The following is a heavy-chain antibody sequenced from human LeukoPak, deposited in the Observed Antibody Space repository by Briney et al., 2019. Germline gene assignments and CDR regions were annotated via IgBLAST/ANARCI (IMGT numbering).Heavy chain of an antibody. CDR1: GFTFSSYA. V-gene: IGHV3-30-3*01. CDR3: ARDPSYYV. CDR2: ISYDGSNK. J-gene: IGHJ4*02. D-gene: IGHD3-10*02. Sequence: GGSLRLSCAASGFTFSSYAMHWVRQAPGKGLEWVAVISYDGSNKYYADSVKGRFTISRDNSKNTLYLQMNSLRAEDTAVYYCARDPSYYVWGQGTLVTVSS.